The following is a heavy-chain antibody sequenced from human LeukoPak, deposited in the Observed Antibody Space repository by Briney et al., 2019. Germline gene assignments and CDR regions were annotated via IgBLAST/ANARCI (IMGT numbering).Heavy chain of an antibody. CDR1: GFTFDDYA. J-gene: IGHJ4*02. CDR2: ISWNSGSI. V-gene: IGHV3-9*03. D-gene: IGHD6-13*01. Sequence: PGGSLRLSCAASGFTFDDYAMHWVRQAPGKGLEWVSGISWNSGSIRYADSVKGRFTISRDNAKNSLYLQMNSLRAEDMALYYCAKGISFSVIAAAGIDYWGQGTLVTVSS. CDR3: AKGISFSVIAAAGIDY.